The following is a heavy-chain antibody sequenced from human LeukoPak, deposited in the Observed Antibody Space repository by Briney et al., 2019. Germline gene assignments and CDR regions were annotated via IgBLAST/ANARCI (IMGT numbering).Heavy chain of an antibody. CDR2: FIPNLSMS. V-gene: IGHV1-69*01. J-gene: IGHJ4*02. CDR1: GGTFRRND. D-gene: IGHD5-12*01. Sequence: ASVKVSCKAFGGTFRRNDLTWVRQAPGQGLEWMAGFIPNLSMSHYAQKFKARVTTTADESTTTVYMELRSLRSEDTAVYYCASTYSGYHYWGQGTLVTVSS. CDR3: ASTYSGYHY.